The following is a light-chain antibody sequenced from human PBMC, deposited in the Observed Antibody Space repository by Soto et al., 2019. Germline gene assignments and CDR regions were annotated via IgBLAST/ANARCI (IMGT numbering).Light chain of an antibody. CDR1: QTVSSSS. Sequence: EIVLTQSPGTLSLSPGERATLSCRASQTVSSSSLGWYQQKPGQAPRLLIYGASGRATGIPDRFSGSGSGTDFTLTISRLEPEDFAVYYCQQHGSSPYTFGQGTKLEI. V-gene: IGKV3-20*01. J-gene: IGKJ2*01. CDR2: GAS. CDR3: QQHGSSPYT.